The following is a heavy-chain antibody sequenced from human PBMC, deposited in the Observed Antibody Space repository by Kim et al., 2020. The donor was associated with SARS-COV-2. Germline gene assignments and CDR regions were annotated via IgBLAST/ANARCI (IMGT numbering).Heavy chain of an antibody. Sequence: GGSLRLSCIASGFTFSSYSFNWVRLPPGKGLEWVSYTDGIGRLMYHTASVKGRFTVSRDNTRNALYLEMNSLRPDDTALYYCARDLPIDGGGFDLWGQGTMVTVSA. D-gene: IGHD3-16*01. V-gene: IGHV3-48*04. CDR3: ARDLPIDGGGFDL. J-gene: IGHJ3*01. CDR2: TDGIGRLM. CDR1: GFTFSSYS.